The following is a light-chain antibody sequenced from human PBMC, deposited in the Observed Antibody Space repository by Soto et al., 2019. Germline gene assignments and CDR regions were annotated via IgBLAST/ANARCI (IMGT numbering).Light chain of an antibody. CDR1: SSDVGDNY. J-gene: IGLJ1*01. Sequence: QSALTQPPSASGSPGQSVTISCAGTSSDVGDNYVSWYQQHLGKAPKLIIYEVRQRTAGVPDRFSGSKSGITASLTGAGRQAEDEAEEYGSSYAVTNIFVFGTGTKVTVL. CDR3: SSYAVTNIFV. CDR2: EVR. V-gene: IGLV2-8*01.